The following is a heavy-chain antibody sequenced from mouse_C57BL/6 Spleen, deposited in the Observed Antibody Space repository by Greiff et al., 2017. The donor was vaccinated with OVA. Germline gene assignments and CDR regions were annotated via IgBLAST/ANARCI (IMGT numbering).Heavy chain of an antibody. CDR2: IDPETGGT. CDR3: TSGDYVWFAY. Sequence: QVQLKQSGAELVRPGASVTLSCKASGYTFTDYEMHWVKQTPVHGLEWIGAIDPETGGTAYNQKFKGKAILTADKSSSTAYMELRSLTSEDSAVYYCTSGDYVWFAYWGQGTLVTVSA. CDR1: GYTFTDYE. J-gene: IGHJ3*01. V-gene: IGHV1-15*01. D-gene: IGHD2-4*01.